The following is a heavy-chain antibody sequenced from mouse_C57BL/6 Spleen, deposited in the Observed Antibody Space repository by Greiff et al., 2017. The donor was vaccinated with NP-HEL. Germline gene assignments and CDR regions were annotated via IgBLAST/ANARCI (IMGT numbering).Heavy chain of an antibody. Sequence: VQLQQSGPELVKPGASVKISCKASGYTFTDYYMNWVKQSHGKSLEWIGDINPNNGGTSYNQKFKGKATLTVDKSSSTAYMELRSLTSEDSAVYYCARWYWEGYAMDYWGQGTSVTVSS. D-gene: IGHD4-1*01. V-gene: IGHV1-26*01. CDR2: INPNNGGT. CDR3: ARWYWEGYAMDY. J-gene: IGHJ4*01. CDR1: GYTFTDYY.